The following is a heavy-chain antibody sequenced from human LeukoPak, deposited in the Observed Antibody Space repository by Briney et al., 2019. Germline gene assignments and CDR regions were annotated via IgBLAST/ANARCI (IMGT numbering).Heavy chain of an antibody. CDR2: INTDGSST. J-gene: IGHJ4*02. Sequence: GGSLRLSYAASGFIFSSYWMHWVRQAPGKGLVWVSRINTDGSSTSYADSVKGRFTISRDNSKNTLYLQMNSLRAEDTAVYYCAKAFTGRLSVVAATNYWGQGTLVTVSS. V-gene: IGHV3-74*01. D-gene: IGHD2-15*01. CDR1: GFIFSSYW. CDR3: AKAFTGRLSVVAATNY.